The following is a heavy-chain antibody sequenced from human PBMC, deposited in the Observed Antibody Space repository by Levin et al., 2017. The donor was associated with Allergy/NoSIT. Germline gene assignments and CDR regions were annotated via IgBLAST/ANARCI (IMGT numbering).Heavy chain of an antibody. D-gene: IGHD1-20*01. V-gene: IGHV3-21*01. CDR1: GFTFSSYS. Sequence: GESLKISCAASGFTFSSYSMNWVRQAPGKGLEWVSSISSSSSYIYYADSVKGRFTISRDNAKNSLYLQMNSLRAEDTAVYYCARVRYNWKAFDYWGQGTLVTVSS. CDR3: ARVRYNWKAFDY. J-gene: IGHJ4*02. CDR2: ISSSSSYI.